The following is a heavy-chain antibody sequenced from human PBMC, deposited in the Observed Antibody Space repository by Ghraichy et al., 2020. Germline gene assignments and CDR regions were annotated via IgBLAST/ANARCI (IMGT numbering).Heavy chain of an antibody. CDR2: IYYSGST. D-gene: IGHD6-13*01. Sequence: SQTLSLTCTVSGGSISSSSYYWGWIRQPPGKGLEWIGSIYYSGSTYYNPSLKSRVTISVDTSKNQFSLKLSSVTAADTAVYYCARRVATAGDYWGQGTLVTVSS. CDR1: GGSISSSSYY. V-gene: IGHV4-39*01. CDR3: ARRVATAGDY. J-gene: IGHJ4*02.